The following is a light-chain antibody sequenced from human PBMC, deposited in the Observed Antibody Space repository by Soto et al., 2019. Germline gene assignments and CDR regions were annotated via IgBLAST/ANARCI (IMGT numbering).Light chain of an antibody. Sequence: QSVLTQPPSASGTPGQRVTISCSGSSSNIGSNTVNWYQQLPGSATKLLIYSNNQRPSAGPVRFSGSESGSSASLAISGPESEDEADYYYSAWHDSLNGWVFGGGTKLTVL. CDR3: SAWHDSLNGWV. V-gene: IGLV1-44*01. CDR1: SSNIGSNT. J-gene: IGLJ3*02. CDR2: SNN.